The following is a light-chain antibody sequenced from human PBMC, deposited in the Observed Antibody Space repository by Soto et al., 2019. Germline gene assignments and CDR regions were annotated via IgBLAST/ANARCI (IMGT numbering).Light chain of an antibody. Sequence: EIVLTQSPATLSLSPGERATLSCGASQSVRSSYVAWFQQKPGQPPRLLIYGASSRATGIPDRFSGSGSGTDFTLTISRLEPEDFAVYYCQQYGSSSFTFGPGTKVDIK. J-gene: IGKJ3*01. V-gene: IGKV3-20*01. CDR3: QQYGSSSFT. CDR1: QSVRSSY. CDR2: GAS.